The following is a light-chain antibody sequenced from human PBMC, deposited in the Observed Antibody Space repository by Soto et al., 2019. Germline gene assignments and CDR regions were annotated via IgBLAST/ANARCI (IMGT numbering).Light chain of an antibody. Sequence: IVITLSPATLSVSPGERATRSCRASQSVSSSLAWYQQKPGQAPRLLIYGASTRATGIPARFSGSGSGTEFTLTISSLQSEDFAVYYCQQSNNWPWTFGQGTKV. CDR1: QSVSSS. V-gene: IGKV3-15*01. CDR2: GAS. CDR3: QQSNNWPWT. J-gene: IGKJ1*01.